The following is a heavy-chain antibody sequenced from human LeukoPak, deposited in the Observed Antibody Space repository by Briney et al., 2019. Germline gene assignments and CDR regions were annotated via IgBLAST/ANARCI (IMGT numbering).Heavy chain of an antibody. Sequence: SETLSLTCTVSGGSISSSNFCWGWLRQPPGKGLEWIGTIYYSGSTNYNPSLKSRVTIFVDTSKNQFSLRLTSVTAADTAVYFCARASLSASLYFDFWGQGTLVTVSS. D-gene: IGHD3-16*02. CDR3: ARASLSASLYFDF. J-gene: IGHJ4*02. V-gene: IGHV4-39*01. CDR2: IYYSGST. CDR1: GGSISSSNFC.